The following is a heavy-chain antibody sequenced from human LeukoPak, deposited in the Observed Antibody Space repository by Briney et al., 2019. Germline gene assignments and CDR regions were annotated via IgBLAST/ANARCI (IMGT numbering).Heavy chain of an antibody. V-gene: IGHV1-8*01. CDR1: RYTFSSYD. Sequence: ASVKVSCKASRYTFSSYDINWVRQATGQGLEWMGWMNPNSGNTGYAQKFQGRVTMTRNTSISTAYMELSSLRSEDTAVYYCATEGYYYDSSGPYYFDYWGQGTLVTVSS. CDR2: MNPNSGNT. D-gene: IGHD3-22*01. CDR3: ATEGYYYDSSGPYYFDY. J-gene: IGHJ4*02.